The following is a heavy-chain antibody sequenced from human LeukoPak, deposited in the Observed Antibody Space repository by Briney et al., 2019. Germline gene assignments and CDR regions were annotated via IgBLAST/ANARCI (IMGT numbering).Heavy chain of an antibody. J-gene: IGHJ1*01. CDR1: GXTVSSNY. D-gene: IGHD6-19*01. Sequence: GGSLRLSCAASGXTVSSNYVSWVRQAPGKGLEWVSVIYSGGGTYYADSVKGRFTISRDNTKNTLYLQMNSLRTEDTAVYYCASQGRGGGWSPQHWGQGTLVIVSP. V-gene: IGHV3-66*02. CDR2: IYSGGGT. CDR3: ASQGRGGGWSPQH.